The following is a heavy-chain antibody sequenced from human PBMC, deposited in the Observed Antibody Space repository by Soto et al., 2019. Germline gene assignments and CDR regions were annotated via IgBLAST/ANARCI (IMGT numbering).Heavy chain of an antibody. CDR2: INQDGSEK. V-gene: IGHV3-7*01. Sequence: GGSLRLSCASSVFTFISYWMDWVRQAPGKGLEWVANINQDGSEKHYIDSVKGRFTISRDNAKNSLYLQMSSLTAEDSALYYCSTSLDYWGQGTLVTVSS. CDR3: STSLDY. CDR1: VFTFISYW. J-gene: IGHJ4*02.